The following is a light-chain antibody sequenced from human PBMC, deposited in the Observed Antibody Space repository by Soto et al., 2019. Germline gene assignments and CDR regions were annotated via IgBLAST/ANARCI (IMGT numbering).Light chain of an antibody. Sequence: EIVLTQSPATLSLSPGERATLSCRASQSVSSYLAWYQQKPGQAPRLLIYDASNRATGIPVRFSGSGSGTDFTLTISSLEPEDFAVYYCQQYGSSPGYTFGQGTELEIK. V-gene: IGKV3-11*01. CDR3: QQYGSSPGYT. CDR1: QSVSSY. CDR2: DAS. J-gene: IGKJ2*01.